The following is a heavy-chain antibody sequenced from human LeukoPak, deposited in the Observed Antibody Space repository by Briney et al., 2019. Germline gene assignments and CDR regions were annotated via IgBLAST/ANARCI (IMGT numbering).Heavy chain of an antibody. D-gene: IGHD3-10*01. CDR1: GFTFSSYA. V-gene: IGHV3-23*01. Sequence: GGSLRLSCAASGFTFSSYAMSWVRQAPGKGLEWVSAISGSGGSTYYADSVKGRFTISRDNSKNTLYLQMNSLRAEDTAAYYCAKGVSRNYYGSGSHDYWGQGTLVTVSS. J-gene: IGHJ4*02. CDR2: ISGSGGST. CDR3: AKGVSRNYYGSGSHDY.